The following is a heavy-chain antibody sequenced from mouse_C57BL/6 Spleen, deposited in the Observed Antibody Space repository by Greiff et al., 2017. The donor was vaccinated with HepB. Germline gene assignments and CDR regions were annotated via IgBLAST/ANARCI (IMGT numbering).Heavy chain of an antibody. J-gene: IGHJ4*01. Sequence: VQLQQPGAELVRPGTSVKLSCKASGYTFTSYWMHWVKQRPGQGLEWIGVIDPSDSYTNYNQKFKGKATLTVDTSSSTAYMQLSSLTSEDSAVYYCARRRGNYVGYAMDYWGQGTSVTVSS. D-gene: IGHD2-1*01. CDR3: ARRRGNYVGYAMDY. CDR2: IDPSDSYT. V-gene: IGHV1-59*01. CDR1: GYTFTSYW.